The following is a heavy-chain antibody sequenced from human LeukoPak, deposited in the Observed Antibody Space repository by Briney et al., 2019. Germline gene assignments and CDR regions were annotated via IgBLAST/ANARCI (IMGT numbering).Heavy chain of an antibody. D-gene: IGHD1-26*01. CDR2: IYYSGST. CDR1: GDSISNYY. J-gene: IGHJ5*02. V-gene: IGHV4-59*01. Sequence: SETLSLTCTVSGDSISNYYWSWIRQPPGKGLECIGYIYYSGSTNYNPSLKSRVTISEDTSKNQFSLRLTSVTSEDTAVCYCARLSGSYYRWFDPWGQGTLVTVSS. CDR3: ARLSGSYYRWFDP.